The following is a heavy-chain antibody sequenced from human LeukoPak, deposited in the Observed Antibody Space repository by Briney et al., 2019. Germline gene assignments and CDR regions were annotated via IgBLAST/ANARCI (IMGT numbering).Heavy chain of an antibody. CDR3: ANTYYDSSGYFFTDDEPYAFDI. J-gene: IGHJ3*02. CDR1: GGSISSSAYY. Sequence: PSETLSLTCSVSGGSISSSAYYWGWIRQPPGQGLEWIGSIYYSGNTYYNPSLKSPVTISIDTSKNQFSLRLISVTAADTAVYYCANTYYDSSGYFFTDDEPYAFDIWGQGTMVTVSS. CDR2: IYYSGNT. V-gene: IGHV4-39*07. D-gene: IGHD3-22*01.